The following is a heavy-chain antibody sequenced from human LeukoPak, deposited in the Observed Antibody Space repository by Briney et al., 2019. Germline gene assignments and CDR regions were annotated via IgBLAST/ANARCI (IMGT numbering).Heavy chain of an antibody. D-gene: IGHD3-3*01. J-gene: IGHJ6*03. V-gene: IGHV4-34*01. CDR1: GFTFSSYT. CDR3: ARGRKDDFWSGYYGPYYYYYMDV. Sequence: PGGSLRLSCAASGFTFSSYTMNWVRQAPGKGLEWIGSIYHSGSTNYNPSLKSRVTISVDTSKNQFSLKLSSVTAADTAVYYCARGRKDDFWSGYYGPYYYYYMDVWGKGTTVTVSS. CDR2: IYHSGST.